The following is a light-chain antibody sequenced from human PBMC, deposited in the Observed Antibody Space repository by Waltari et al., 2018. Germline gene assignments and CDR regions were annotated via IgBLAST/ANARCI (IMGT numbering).Light chain of an antibody. Sequence: QSALTQPASVSGSPGQAITISCTGTSSDVGDYNYVPWYQQYPGKAPKLMIYEVTRRPSGVSSRFAGSKSGNTASLTISGLQAEDEAEYYCSSYTGSSTWVFGGGTKLTVL. J-gene: IGLJ3*02. CDR2: EVT. CDR3: SSYTGSSTWV. CDR1: SSDVGDYNY. V-gene: IGLV2-14*03.